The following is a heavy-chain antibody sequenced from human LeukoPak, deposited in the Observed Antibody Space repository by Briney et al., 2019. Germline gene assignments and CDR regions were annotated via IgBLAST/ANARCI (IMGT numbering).Heavy chain of an antibody. V-gene: IGHV1-24*01. CDR1: GSTLTELS. D-gene: IGHD3-10*01. CDR3: ATDGRAYYYGSGSRGGMDV. Sequence: ASVKVSCKVSGSTLTELSMHWVRQAPGKGLEWMGGFDPEDGETIYAQKFQGRVTMTEDTSTDTAYMELSSLRSEDTAVYYCATDGRAYYYGSGSRGGMDVWGKGTTVTVPS. J-gene: IGHJ6*04. CDR2: FDPEDGET.